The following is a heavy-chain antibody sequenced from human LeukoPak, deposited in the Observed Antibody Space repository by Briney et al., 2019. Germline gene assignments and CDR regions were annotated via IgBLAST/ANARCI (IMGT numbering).Heavy chain of an antibody. J-gene: IGHJ4*02. CDR2: TSSDGSNR. V-gene: IGHV3-30*18. D-gene: IGHD2-2*01. CDR3: AKDLTPLMGYCGRTSCCGPDY. CDR1: GFSFSSYA. Sequence: PGRSLRLSCTASGFSFSSYALHWVRQAPGKGLEWVAVTSSDGSNRFYADSVKDRFTISRDNSRNTLYLQMNSLRGDDTAVYYCAKDLTPLMGYCGRTSCCGPDYWGQGTLVTISS.